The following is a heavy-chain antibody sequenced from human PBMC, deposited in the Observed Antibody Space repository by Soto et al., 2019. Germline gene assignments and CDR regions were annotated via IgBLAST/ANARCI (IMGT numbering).Heavy chain of an antibody. CDR1: GGSISNSSYL. CDR3: SRIAVSGPITGFDS. J-gene: IGHJ4*02. Sequence: QLQLQESGPGLVKPSETLSLTCTVSGGSISNSSYLWGWIRQPPGKGLQWIGGDSYSGSTYYNPSLKIRVPISVDTSKTQSSLRLSSVTAADTAVYYCSRIAVSGPITGFDSWGQGALVTVSS. CDR2: DSYSGST. V-gene: IGHV4-39*01. D-gene: IGHD6-19*01.